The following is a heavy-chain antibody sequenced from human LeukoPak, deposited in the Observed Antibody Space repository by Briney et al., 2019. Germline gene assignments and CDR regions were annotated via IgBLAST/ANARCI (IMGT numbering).Heavy chain of an antibody. D-gene: IGHD5-24*01. CDR1: GFTFSSYS. CDR3: AKNVEMATGPNWFDP. Sequence: GGSLRLSCAASGFTFSSYSMNWVRQAPGKGLEWVSSISSSSSYIYYADSVKGRFTISRDNAKNSLYLQMNSLRAEDTAVYYCAKNVEMATGPNWFDPWGQGTLVTVSS. V-gene: IGHV3-21*01. CDR2: ISSSSSYI. J-gene: IGHJ5*02.